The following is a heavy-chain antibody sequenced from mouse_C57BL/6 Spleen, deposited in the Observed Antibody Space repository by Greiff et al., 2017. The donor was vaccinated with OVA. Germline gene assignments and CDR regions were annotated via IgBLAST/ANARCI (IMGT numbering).Heavy chain of an antibody. CDR3: ARLGITTVVDAMDY. CDR1: GYTFTSYW. Sequence: VQLQQPGAELVKPGASVKLSCKASGYTFTSYWMQWVKQRPGQGLEWIGEIDPSDSYTNYNQKFKGKATLTVDTSSSTAYMQLSSLTSEDSAVYYCARLGITTVVDAMDYWGQGTSVTVSS. CDR2: IDPSDSYT. J-gene: IGHJ4*01. D-gene: IGHD1-1*01. V-gene: IGHV1-50*01.